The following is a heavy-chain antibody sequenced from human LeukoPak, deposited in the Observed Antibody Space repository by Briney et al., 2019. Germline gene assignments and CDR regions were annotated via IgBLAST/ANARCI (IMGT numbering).Heavy chain of an antibody. J-gene: IGHJ3*02. CDR1: GYSFTGHY. CDR2: INPNSGGT. V-gene: IGHV1-2*02. Sequence: GAPVKVSCKASGYSFTGHYMHWVRQAPGQGLEWMGWINPNSGGTKYAQKFQGRVTMTRDTSISTAYMELSRLRPEDTAVYYCARVGITMIPDIWGQGTMVTVSS. CDR3: ARVGITMIPDI. D-gene: IGHD3-22*01.